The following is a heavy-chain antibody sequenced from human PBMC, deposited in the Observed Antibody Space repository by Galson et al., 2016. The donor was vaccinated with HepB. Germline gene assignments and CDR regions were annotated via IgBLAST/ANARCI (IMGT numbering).Heavy chain of an antibody. CDR3: AREYSGTPGFDS. CDR2: IKEDGSEK. V-gene: IGHV3-7*04. J-gene: IGHJ4*02. Sequence: SLRLSCAASGFTFGSYWMSWVRQAPGKGLEWVANIKEDGSEKYYVDSVKGRFTISRDNAKKSLYIQMNSLRSEDTALYYCAREYSGTPGFDSWGQGTLVAVSS. CDR1: GFTFGSYW. D-gene: IGHD1-26*01.